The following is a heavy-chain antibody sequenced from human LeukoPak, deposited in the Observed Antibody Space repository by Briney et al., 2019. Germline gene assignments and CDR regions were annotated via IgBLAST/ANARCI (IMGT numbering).Heavy chain of an antibody. D-gene: IGHD4-23*01. Sequence: ASVKVSCKASGYTFTGYYMHWVRQAPGQELEWMGWINPNSGGTNYAQKFQGRVTMTRDTSISTAYMELSRLRSDDTAVYYCARWGDYGGNSEQWFDPWGQGTLVTVSS. CDR1: GYTFTGYY. J-gene: IGHJ5*02. V-gene: IGHV1-2*02. CDR2: INPNSGGT. CDR3: ARWGDYGGNSEQWFDP.